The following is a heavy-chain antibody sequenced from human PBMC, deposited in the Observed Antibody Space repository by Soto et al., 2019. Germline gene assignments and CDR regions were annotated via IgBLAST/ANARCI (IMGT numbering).Heavy chain of an antibody. CDR3: AKDRGDSSYYYYYGMDV. V-gene: IGHV3-30*18. CDR1: GFTFSSYG. CDR2: ISYDGSNK. J-gene: IGHJ6*02. D-gene: IGHD3-22*01. Sequence: PGGSLRLSCAASGFTFSSYGMHWVRQAPGKGLEWVAVISYDGSNKYYADSVKGRFTISRDNSKNTLYLQMNSLRAEDTAVYYCAKDRGDSSYYYYYGMDVWGQGTTVTVSS.